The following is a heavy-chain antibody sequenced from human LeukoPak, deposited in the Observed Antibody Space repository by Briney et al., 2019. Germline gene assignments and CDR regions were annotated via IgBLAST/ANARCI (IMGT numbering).Heavy chain of an antibody. Sequence: GGSLRLSCAASGFTFSSYSMSWVRQAPGKGLEWVSSISSSSSYIYYADSVKGRFTISRDNAKNSLYLQMNSLRAEDTAVYYCAREGPLGWFDPWGQGTLVTVSS. CDR1: GFTFSSYS. D-gene: IGHD1-14*01. CDR2: ISSSSSYI. CDR3: AREGPLGWFDP. J-gene: IGHJ5*02. V-gene: IGHV3-21*01.